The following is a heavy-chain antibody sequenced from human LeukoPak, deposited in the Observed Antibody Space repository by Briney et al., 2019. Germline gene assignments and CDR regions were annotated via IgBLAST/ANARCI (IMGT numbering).Heavy chain of an antibody. CDR3: ARDLLGYSYGRDAFDI. Sequence: GGSLRLSCAASGFTFSSYAMHWVRQAPGKGLEWVAVISYDGSNKYYADSVKGRFTISRDNSKNTLYLQMNSLRAEDTAVYYCARDLLGYSYGRDAFDIWGQGTMVTVSS. J-gene: IGHJ3*02. CDR2: ISYDGSNK. CDR1: GFTFSSYA. D-gene: IGHD5-18*01. V-gene: IGHV3-30-3*01.